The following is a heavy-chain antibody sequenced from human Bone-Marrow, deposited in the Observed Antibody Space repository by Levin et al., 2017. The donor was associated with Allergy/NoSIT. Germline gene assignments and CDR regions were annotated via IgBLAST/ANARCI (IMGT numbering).Heavy chain of an antibody. Sequence: SQTLSLTCTVSGGSIRSSSYYWGWIRQPPGKGLEWIGSIYYSGSTYYNPSLKSRVTISVDTSKNQFSLKLSSVTAADTAVYYCARGVGRAVTTQIDYWGQGTLVTVSS. D-gene: IGHD4-17*01. J-gene: IGHJ4*02. CDR2: IYYSGST. CDR1: GGSIRSSSYY. CDR3: ARGVGRAVTTQIDY. V-gene: IGHV4-39*07.